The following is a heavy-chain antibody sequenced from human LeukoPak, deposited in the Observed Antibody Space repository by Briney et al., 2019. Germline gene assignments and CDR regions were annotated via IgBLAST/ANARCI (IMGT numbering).Heavy chain of an antibody. Sequence: SETLSLTCTVSGGSISSSSYYWGWIRQPPGKGLEWIGSIYYSGSTYHNPSLKSRVTISVDTSKNQFSLKLTSVTAADTAVYYCARAPGTTFDYWGHGNMVTVSS. CDR3: ARAPGTTFDY. D-gene: IGHD4-17*01. J-gene: IGHJ4*01. CDR1: GGSISSSSYY. CDR2: IYYSGST. V-gene: IGHV4-39*01.